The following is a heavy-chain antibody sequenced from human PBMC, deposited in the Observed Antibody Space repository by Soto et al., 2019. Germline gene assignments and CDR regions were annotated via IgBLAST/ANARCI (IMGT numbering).Heavy chain of an antibody. D-gene: IGHD2-15*01. J-gene: IGHJ3*01. V-gene: IGHV1-24*01. CDR3: AAPPVGSPPGDAFDL. CDR2: FDPEDGET. CDR1: GCTLTELS. Sequence: ASVKVSCKVSGCTLTELSMHWVRQAPGKGLEWMGGFDPEDGETIYAQKFQGRVTMTEDTSTDTAYMELSSLRSEGTAVYYCAAPPVGSPPGDAFDLWGQGTMVTVSS.